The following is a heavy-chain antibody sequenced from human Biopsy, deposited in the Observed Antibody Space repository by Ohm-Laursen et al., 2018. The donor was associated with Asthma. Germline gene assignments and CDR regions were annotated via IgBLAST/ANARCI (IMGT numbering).Heavy chain of an antibody. Sequence: ASVKVSCKASGDSFSNYAISWVRQAPGQGLEWMGGPIPVLGTPDHAQMFEGRVTITADESTSTAYMELSSLSSEDTAVYYCARGYSGSDRIVYYYSGLEVWGQGTMVTVSS. CDR2: PIPVLGTP. J-gene: IGHJ6*02. CDR3: ARGYSGSDRIVYYYSGLEV. V-gene: IGHV1-69*13. D-gene: IGHD5-12*01. CDR1: GDSFSNYA.